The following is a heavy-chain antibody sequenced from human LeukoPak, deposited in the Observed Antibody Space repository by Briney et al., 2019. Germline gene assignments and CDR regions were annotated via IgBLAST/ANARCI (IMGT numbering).Heavy chain of an antibody. CDR3: ARGRGVHDSHTYDYFDY. J-gene: IGHJ4*02. Sequence: ASVKVSCTASGYTFTSYYIHWVRQAPGQGLEWMGIINPAGGSTTYAQKFQGNRLTLTRDTSTSTVYMELSSLRSEDTAVYYCARGRGVHDSHTYDYFDYWGQGSLVTVSS. V-gene: IGHV1-46*01. CDR2: INPAGGST. D-gene: IGHD3-22*01. CDR1: GYTFTSYY.